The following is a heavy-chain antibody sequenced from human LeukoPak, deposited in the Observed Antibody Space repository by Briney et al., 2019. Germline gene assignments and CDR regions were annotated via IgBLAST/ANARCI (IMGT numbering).Heavy chain of an antibody. CDR2: ISWNSGSI. CDR1: GFTFDDYA. D-gene: IGHD6-13*01. CDR3: AKARSAAASAFDI. J-gene: IGHJ3*02. V-gene: IGHV3-9*01. Sequence: PGGSLRLSCAASGFTFDDYAMHWVRQAPGKGLEWVSGISWNSGSIGYADSVKGRFTISRDNAKNSLYLQMNSLRAEDTALYYCAKARSAAASAFDIWGQGTMVTVSS.